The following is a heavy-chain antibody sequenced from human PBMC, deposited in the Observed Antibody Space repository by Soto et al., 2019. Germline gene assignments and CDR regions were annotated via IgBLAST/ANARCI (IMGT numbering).Heavy chain of an antibody. V-gene: IGHV3-48*02. J-gene: IGHJ4*02. D-gene: IGHD4-17*01. CDR1: GFIFSSYG. CDR3: ASVRTVSASDY. Sequence: EVQLVESGGDLVQPGGSLRLSCAASGFIFSSYGMNWVRQAPGKGLEWVSYISSSSGTKHYADSVKGRFTISRDNAKNSQYLQMNSLRDEDTALYYCASVRTVSASDYWGQGTLVTVSS. CDR2: ISSSSGTK.